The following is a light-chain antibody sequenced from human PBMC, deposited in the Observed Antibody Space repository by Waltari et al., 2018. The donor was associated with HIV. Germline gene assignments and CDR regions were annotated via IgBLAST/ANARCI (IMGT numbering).Light chain of an antibody. V-gene: IGLV1-40*01. CDR1: RSNIGAGYD. CDR3: QSYDSSLSGVV. CDR2: GNS. Sequence: QSVLTQPPSVSGAPGQRVTIPCTGSRSNIGAGYDVHWYQQLPGTAPKLLIYGNSNRPSGVPDRFPGSKSGTSASLAITGLQAEDEADYYCQSYDSSLSGVVFGGGTKLTVL. J-gene: IGLJ2*01.